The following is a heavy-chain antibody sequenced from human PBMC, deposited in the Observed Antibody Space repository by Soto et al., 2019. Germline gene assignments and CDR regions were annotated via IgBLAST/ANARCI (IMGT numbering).Heavy chain of an antibody. Sequence: EVQLVESGGGLVQPGGSLRLSCAAHGFAITNYEMNWIRQAPGKGLEWVSYIGRSGSPIYYTDLVKGRFTISTDSAKNSLSLQMDSLRAEDTALYYCARDPGTLGSTDAFDIWGQGTLVTVSS. CDR1: GFAITNYE. V-gene: IGHV3-48*03. CDR3: ARDPGTLGSTDAFDI. CDR2: IGRSGSPI. D-gene: IGHD7-27*01. J-gene: IGHJ3*02.